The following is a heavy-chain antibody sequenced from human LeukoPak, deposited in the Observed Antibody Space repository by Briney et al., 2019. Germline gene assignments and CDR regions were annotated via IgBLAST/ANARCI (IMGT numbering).Heavy chain of an antibody. D-gene: IGHD5-24*01. CDR2: IHTSGAT. V-gene: IGHV4-61*02. CDR3: AREQRWLQSLDY. CDR1: GGSISNGNSY. Sequence: SQTLSLTCTVSGGSISNGNSYWNWIRQPAGKGLEWTGRIHTSGATNYNPSLKSRVTISVDTSKNQFSLNLNSVTAADTAVYYCAREQRWLQSLDYWGQGNLVTVSS. J-gene: IGHJ4*02.